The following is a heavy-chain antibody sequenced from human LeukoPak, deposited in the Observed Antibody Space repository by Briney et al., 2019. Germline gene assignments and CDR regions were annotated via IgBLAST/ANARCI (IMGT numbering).Heavy chain of an antibody. CDR2: ISHDGMNA. D-gene: IGHD6-19*01. V-gene: IGHV3-23*01. CDR3: AKDGAQYSSGPECDP. J-gene: IGHJ5*02. Sequence: GGSLRLSCAASGLTFSGTAMSWVRQAPGKGLEWVSAISHDGMNAYYADSVKGRVTISRDNSKNTVSLEMSSLTSADTGVYYCAKDGAQYSSGPECDPRGQGALVTVSP. CDR1: GLTFSGTA.